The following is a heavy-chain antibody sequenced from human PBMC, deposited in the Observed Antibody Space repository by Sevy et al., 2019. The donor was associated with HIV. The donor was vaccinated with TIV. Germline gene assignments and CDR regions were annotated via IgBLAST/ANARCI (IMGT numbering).Heavy chain of an antibody. J-gene: IGHJ6*03. CDR3: ARLSKDSGSYYPYYYYYMDV. CDR1: GYSISSGYY. D-gene: IGHD3-10*01. V-gene: IGHV4-38-2*01. CDR2: IYHSGST. Sequence: SETLSLTCAVSGYSISSGYYWGWIRQPPGKGLEWIGSIYHSGSTYYNPSLKSRVTISVDTSKNQFSLKLSSVTAADTAVYYCARLSKDSGSYYPYYYYYMDVWGKGTTVTVSS.